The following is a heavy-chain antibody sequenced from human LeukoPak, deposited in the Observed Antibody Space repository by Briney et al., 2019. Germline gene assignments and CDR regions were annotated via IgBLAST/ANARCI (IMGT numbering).Heavy chain of an antibody. CDR2: ISWNSGSI. D-gene: IGHD3-10*01. CDR1: GFTFDDYA. CDR3: AKGDYYGSGSYVFYYYYYGMDV. J-gene: IGHJ6*02. V-gene: IGHV3-9*01. Sequence: GGSLRLSCAASGFTFDDYAMHWVRQAPGKGLEWVSGISWNSGSIGYADSVKGRFTISRDNAKNSLYLQMNSLRAEDTALYYCAKGDYYGSGSYVFYYYYYGMDVWGQGTTVTVSS.